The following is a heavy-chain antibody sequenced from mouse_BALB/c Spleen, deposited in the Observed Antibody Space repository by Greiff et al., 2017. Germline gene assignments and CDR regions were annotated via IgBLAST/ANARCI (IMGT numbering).Heavy chain of an antibody. V-gene: IGHV8-12*01. D-gene: IGHD2-4*01. J-gene: IGHJ4*01. CDR2: IYWDDDK. Sequence: QVTLKVSGPGILQPSQTLSLTCSFSGFSLSTSGMGVSWIRQPSGKGLEWLAHIYWDDDKRYHPSLKSRLTISKDTSRNQVFLKITSVDTADTATSYCARSTMTSYYCAMDYWGQGTSVTVSS. CDR1: GFSLSTSGMG. CDR3: ARSTMTSYYCAMDY.